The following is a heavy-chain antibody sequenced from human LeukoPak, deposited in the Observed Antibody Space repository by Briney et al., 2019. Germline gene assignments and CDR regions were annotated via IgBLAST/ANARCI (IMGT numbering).Heavy chain of an antibody. Sequence: SETLSLTCTVSGGSISSYYWSWIRQPPGKGLEWIGYIYYSGSANYNPSLKSRVTISVDTSKNQFSLKLSSVTAADTAVYYCARGILAAAGRIWDYWGQGTLVTVSS. CDR2: IYYSGSA. CDR3: ARGILAAAGRIWDY. D-gene: IGHD6-13*01. CDR1: GGSISSYY. V-gene: IGHV4-59*01. J-gene: IGHJ4*02.